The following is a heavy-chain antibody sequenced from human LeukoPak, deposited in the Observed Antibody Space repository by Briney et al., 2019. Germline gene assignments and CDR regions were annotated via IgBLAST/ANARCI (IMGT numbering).Heavy chain of an antibody. D-gene: IGHD2-8*01. J-gene: IGHJ4*02. V-gene: IGHV1-8*03. CDR1: GYTFTSYD. Sequence: ASVKVSCKASGYTFTSYDINWVRQAPGQGLDWMGWVNPKSGNTGYKQKFQARVTITRDTSITTAYMELSSLTSDDTAVYFCARGLPLGYCTYGVCYPPKHFDFWGQGTLVTVSS. CDR3: ARGLPLGYCTYGVCYPPKHFDF. CDR2: VNPKSGNT.